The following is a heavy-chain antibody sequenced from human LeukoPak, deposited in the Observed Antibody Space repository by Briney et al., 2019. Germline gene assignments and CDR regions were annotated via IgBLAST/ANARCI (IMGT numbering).Heavy chain of an antibody. V-gene: IGHV4-4*07. CDR3: ARESAALNWFDP. CDR1: GGSISSYY. J-gene: IGHJ5*02. Sequence: PETLSLTCTVSGGSISSYYWSWIRQPAGKGLEWIGRIYTSGSTNYNPSLKSRVTMSVDTSKNQFSLKLSSVTAADTAVYYCARESAALNWFDPWGQGTLVTVSS. CDR2: IYTSGST. D-gene: IGHD2-15*01.